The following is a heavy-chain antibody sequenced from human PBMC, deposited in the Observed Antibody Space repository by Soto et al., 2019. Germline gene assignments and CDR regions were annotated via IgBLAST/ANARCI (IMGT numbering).Heavy chain of an antibody. J-gene: IGHJ4*02. CDR2: ISNSGGST. V-gene: IGHV3-23*01. CDR1: GFTFSSCG. Sequence: EVQLLESGGGLVQPGGSLRLSCAASGFTFSSCGMSWVRQAPGKGLEWVSAISNSGGSTYYADSVKGRFTISRDNSKNTLYLQMNSLRAEDTAVYSCARVPLKGPGNRYYFVFWGQGTLVTVSS. CDR3: ARVPLKGPGNRYYFVF.